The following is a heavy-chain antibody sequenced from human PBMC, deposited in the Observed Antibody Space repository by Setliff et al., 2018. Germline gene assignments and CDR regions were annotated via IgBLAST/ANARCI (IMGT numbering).Heavy chain of an antibody. CDR2: ISSSSSTI. CDR1: GFTFSRYS. D-gene: IGHD2-15*01. CDR3: AKESGAHYFYSYSMDV. V-gene: IGHV3-48*04. J-gene: IGHJ6*03. Sequence: GGSLRLSCAASGFTFSRYSMNWGRRAPGKGLAWVSYISSSSSTIYYADSVRCRFTISRDNAKNSLYLQMNSLRAEDTAVYFCAKESGAHYFYSYSMDVWGKGTTVTVSS.